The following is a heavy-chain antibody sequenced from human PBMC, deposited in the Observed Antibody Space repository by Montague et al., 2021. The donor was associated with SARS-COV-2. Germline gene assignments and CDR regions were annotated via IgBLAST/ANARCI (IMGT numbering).Heavy chain of an antibody. CDR3: ARLEAGDCSGGSCYSSWFDP. V-gene: IGHV4-61*01. CDR1: GGSISSGSYY. Sequence: SETLSLTCTVSGGSISSGSYYWSWIRQPPGKGLEWIGYIYYSGSTNYNPSLKSRVTISVDTSKNQFSLKLSSVTAADTAVYYCARLEAGDCSGGSCYSSWFDPWGQGTMVTVSS. D-gene: IGHD2-15*01. CDR2: IYYSGST. J-gene: IGHJ5*02.